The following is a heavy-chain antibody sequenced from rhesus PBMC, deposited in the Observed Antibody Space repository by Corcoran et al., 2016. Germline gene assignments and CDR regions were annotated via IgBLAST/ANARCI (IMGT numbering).Heavy chain of an antibody. D-gene: IGHD6-13*01. V-gene: IGHV4-92*01. CDR3: ARVIAAHYGLDS. CDR1: GGSLSDSYS. J-gene: IGHJ6*01. Sequence: QVQLQESGPGLVKPSETLSLTCTVSGGSLSDSYSWSWLRQPPGKGLEWMGRIYGGGGSTNYNPSLKSRVTISRDTSKNQFSLKLSSVTAADTAVYYCARVIAAHYGLDSWGQGVVVTVSS. CDR2: IYGGGGST.